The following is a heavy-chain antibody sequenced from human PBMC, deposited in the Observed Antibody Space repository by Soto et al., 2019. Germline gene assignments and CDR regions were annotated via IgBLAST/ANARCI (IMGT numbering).Heavy chain of an antibody. CDR1: GDTIITNSYF. CDR2: IYYSGTT. D-gene: IGHD4-17*01. CDR3: ARDSPGYGDYVLFDY. V-gene: IGHV4-39*02. J-gene: IGHJ4*02. Sequence: SETLSLTCTFSGDTIITNSYFWAWIRKPPGKGLEWIGSIYYSGTTYYNPSLKSRITINPDTSRNQFSLQLNSVTPEDTAVYYCARDSPGYGDYVLFDYWGQGTLVTVSS.